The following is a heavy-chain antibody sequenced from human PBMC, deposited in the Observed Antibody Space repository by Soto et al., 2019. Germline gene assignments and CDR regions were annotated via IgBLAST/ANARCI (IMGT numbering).Heavy chain of an antibody. Sequence: ASETLSLTCTVAGGSISSGGYYWSWIRQLPGKGLEWIGYIYYSGSTYYNASLKSRVTIPVDTSKNQFSLILSSVTAADTAVYYCASLSAGYYYDSSGYYFDYWGQGTLVTVSS. CDR2: IYYSGST. J-gene: IGHJ4*02. CDR1: GGSISSGGYY. V-gene: IGHV4-31*03. D-gene: IGHD3-22*01. CDR3: ASLSAGYYYDSSGYYFDY.